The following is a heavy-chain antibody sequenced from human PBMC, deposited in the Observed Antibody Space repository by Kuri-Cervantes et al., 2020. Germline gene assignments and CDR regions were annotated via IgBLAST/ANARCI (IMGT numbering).Heavy chain of an antibody. V-gene: IGHV3-30*03. D-gene: IGHD6-13*01. Sequence: GESLKISCAASGFTFSRYGMHWVRQAPGKGLEWVAVISYDGNNKYYADSVKGRFTMSRDNSKNTLYLQMDSLRAEDTAAYYCARDHSRTWFLHFDYWGQGTLVTVSS. CDR1: GFTFSRYG. CDR2: ISYDGNNK. J-gene: IGHJ4*02. CDR3: ARDHSRTWFLHFDY.